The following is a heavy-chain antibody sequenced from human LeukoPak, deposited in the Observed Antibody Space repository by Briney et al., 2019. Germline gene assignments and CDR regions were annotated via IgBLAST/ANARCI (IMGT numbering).Heavy chain of an antibody. J-gene: IGHJ2*01. Sequence: GGSLRLSCAASGFTFSSYAMSWVRQAPGKGLEWVSAISGSGGSTYYADSVKGRFTISRDNSKNTLYLQMNSLRAEDTAVYYCAKEGTYGSGLIPHWYFDLWGRGTLVTVSS. CDR2: ISGSGGST. V-gene: IGHV3-23*01. D-gene: IGHD3-10*01. CDR3: AKEGTYGSGLIPHWYFDL. CDR1: GFTFSSYA.